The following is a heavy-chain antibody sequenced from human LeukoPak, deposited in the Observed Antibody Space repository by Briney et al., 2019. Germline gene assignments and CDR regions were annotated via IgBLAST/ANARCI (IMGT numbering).Heavy chain of an antibody. J-gene: IGHJ3*02. V-gene: IGHV4-59*01. CDR1: GGSISSYY. CDR3: ARGGGGYCSSTSCYSVSDI. Sequence: PSQTLSLTCTVSGGSISSYYWSWIRQPPGKGLEWIGYIYYSGSTYYNPSLKSRVTMSVDTSKNQFSLKLTSMTAADTAVYYCARGGGGYCSSTSCYSVSDIWGQGTVVTVSS. D-gene: IGHD2-2*01. CDR2: IYYSGST.